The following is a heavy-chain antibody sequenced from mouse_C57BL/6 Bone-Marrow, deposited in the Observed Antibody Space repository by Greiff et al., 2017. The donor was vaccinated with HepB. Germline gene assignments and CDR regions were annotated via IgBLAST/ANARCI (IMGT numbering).Heavy chain of an antibody. J-gene: IGHJ2*01. CDR3: GNNRGGNYDCFDY. D-gene: IGHD2-1*01. CDR2: IWRGGST. V-gene: IGHV2-5*01. CDR1: GFSFTSYG. Sequence: QVQLQQSGPGLVQPSQRLSITCTASGFSFTSYGVHWVRQSPGKGLEWLGVIWRGGSTDYNAAFMSRLSITKDNSKSQVFFKMNSLQADDTAIYYYGNNRGGNYDCFDYWGQGTTLTVSS.